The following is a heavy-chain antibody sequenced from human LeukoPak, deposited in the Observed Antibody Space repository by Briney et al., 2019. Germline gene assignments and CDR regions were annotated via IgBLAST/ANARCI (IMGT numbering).Heavy chain of an antibody. V-gene: IGHV3-30*02. CDR3: AKDGGYYYGMDV. Sequence: GRSLRLSCAASGFTFSSYGMHWVRQAPGKGLEWVAFIRHDGSNKYYADSVKGRFTISRDNSKNTLYLQMNSLRAEDTAVYYCAKDGGYYYGMDVWGQGTTVTVSS. CDR2: IRHDGSNK. J-gene: IGHJ6*02. CDR1: GFTFSSYG.